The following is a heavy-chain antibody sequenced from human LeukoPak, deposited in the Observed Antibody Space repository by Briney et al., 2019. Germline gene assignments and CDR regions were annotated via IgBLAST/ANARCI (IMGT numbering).Heavy chain of an antibody. CDR1: GFTFSDYY. CDR2: ISSSGSTI. J-gene: IGHJ3*02. Sequence: GGSLRLSCAASGFTFSDYYMSWIRQAPGKGLEWVSYISSSGSTIYYADSVKGRFTISRDNAKNSLYLQMNSLRAEDTAVYYCARDSNYVARYDAFDIWGQGTMVTASS. CDR3: ARDSNYVARYDAFDI. V-gene: IGHV3-11*04. D-gene: IGHD1-26*01.